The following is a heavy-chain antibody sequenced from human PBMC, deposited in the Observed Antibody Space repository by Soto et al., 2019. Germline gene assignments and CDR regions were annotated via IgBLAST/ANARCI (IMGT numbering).Heavy chain of an antibody. CDR1: GFTFSRYG. CDR3: ARGTLRGDYGADY. D-gene: IGHD2-21*02. V-gene: IGHV3-33*01. Sequence: QVQLVESGGGVVQPGRSLRLSCAASGFTFSRYGIQWVRQAPGKGLDWVAVIWYDGSNKYYADSVKGRFTISRDNSKNTLYLQMHSLGVEDMAVYYCARGTLRGDYGADYWGQGTLVTVSS. CDR2: IWYDGSNK. J-gene: IGHJ4*02.